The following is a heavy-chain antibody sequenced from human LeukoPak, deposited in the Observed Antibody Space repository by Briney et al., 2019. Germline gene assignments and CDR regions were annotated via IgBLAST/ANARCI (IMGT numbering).Heavy chain of an antibody. J-gene: IGHJ5*02. CDR3: ARLLVVESRFDP. D-gene: IGHD2-15*01. CDR1: DGSINSYF. Sequence: PSETLSLTCTVSDGSINSYFWSWIRLPAGKGLEYIGRIYASGSTNYNPSLKSRVTMSVDTSKNQFSLKLTSVTAADTAVYYCARLLVVESRFDPWGQGTLVTVSS. V-gene: IGHV4-4*07. CDR2: IYASGST.